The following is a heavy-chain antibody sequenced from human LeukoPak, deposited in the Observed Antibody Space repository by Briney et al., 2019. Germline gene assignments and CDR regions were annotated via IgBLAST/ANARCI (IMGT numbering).Heavy chain of an antibody. CDR2: ISSSSSYI. CDR3: ARLGNSGYDVDY. Sequence: GGSLRLSCAASGSTVSSNYMIWVRQAPGKGLEWVSSISSSSSYIYYADSVKGRFTISRDNAKNSLYLQMNSLRAEDTAVYYCARLGNSGYDVDYWGQGTLVTVSS. V-gene: IGHV3-21*01. CDR1: GSTVSSNY. J-gene: IGHJ4*02. D-gene: IGHD5-12*01.